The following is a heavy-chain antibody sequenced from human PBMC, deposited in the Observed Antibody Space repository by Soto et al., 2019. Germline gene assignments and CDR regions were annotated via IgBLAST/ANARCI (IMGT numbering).Heavy chain of an antibody. D-gene: IGHD6-6*01. CDR2: INAGNGNT. Sequence: QVQLVQSGAEVKKPGASVKVSFKASGYTFTSYAMHWVRQAPGQRLEWMGWINAGNGNTKYSQKFQGRVTITRDTSASTAYMELSSLSSEDTAVYYCARPQYLSIAAFDIWGQGTMVTVSS. CDR3: ARPQYLSIAAFDI. J-gene: IGHJ3*02. CDR1: GYTFTSYA. V-gene: IGHV1-3*01.